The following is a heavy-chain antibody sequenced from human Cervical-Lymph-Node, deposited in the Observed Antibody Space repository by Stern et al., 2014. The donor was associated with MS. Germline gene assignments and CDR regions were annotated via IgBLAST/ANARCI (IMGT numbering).Heavy chain of an antibody. CDR3: ARGYSYYYDSFMGI. V-gene: IGHV3-33*01. CDR1: GFSFSNYG. J-gene: IGHJ4*02. CDR2: IRYDGNDK. Sequence: VQLEESVGGVVQPGGSLRLSCAASGFSFSNYGMHWVRQAPGKGLEWVAVIRYDGNDKYYADSVKGRLVISRDNSKNTLHLQMNNLRAEDTAVYYCARGYSYYYDSFMGIWGQGTLVTVSS. D-gene: IGHD3-22*01.